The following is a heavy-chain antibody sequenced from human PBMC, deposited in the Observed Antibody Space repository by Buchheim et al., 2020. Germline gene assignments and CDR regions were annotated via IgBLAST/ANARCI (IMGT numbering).Heavy chain of an antibody. J-gene: IGHJ6*02. V-gene: IGHV4-31*03. CDR3: ARAFDSSGYSLYYYYYGMDV. Sequence: QVQLQQWGAGLLKPSETLSLTCTVSGGSISSGGYYWSWNRQHPGKGLEWIGYIYYSGSTYYNPSLKSRVTISVDTSKNQFSLKLSSVTAADTAVYYCARAFDSSGYSLYYYYYGMDVWGQGTT. CDR1: GGSISSGGYY. D-gene: IGHD3-22*01. CDR2: IYYSGST.